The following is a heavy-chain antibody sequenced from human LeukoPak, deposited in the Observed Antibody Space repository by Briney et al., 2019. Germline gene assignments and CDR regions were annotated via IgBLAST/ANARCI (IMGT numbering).Heavy chain of an antibody. CDR3: ARGNYNDSSACPNGY. D-gene: IGHD3-22*01. Sequence: GGSLRLSCAASGFTLSRYGMHWVRQAPGKGLEWVAVIWYDGSNKYYADSVKGRFTISRDNSKNTLYLQMNSLRAEDTAVFYCARGNYNDSSACPNGYWGQGTLVTVSS. CDR1: GFTLSRYG. CDR2: IWYDGSNK. V-gene: IGHV3-33*01. J-gene: IGHJ4*02.